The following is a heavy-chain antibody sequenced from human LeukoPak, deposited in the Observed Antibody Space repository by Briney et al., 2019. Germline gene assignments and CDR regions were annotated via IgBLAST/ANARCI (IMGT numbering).Heavy chain of an antibody. J-gene: IGHJ4*02. V-gene: IGHV5-51*01. CDR1: WYNFTKYW. CDR2: VYPGDSDT. CDR3: ARQRTGLDS. D-gene: IGHD3/OR15-3a*01. Sequence: ESLKISRKGSWYNFTKYWVGWGGQIPGKGLEWMGIVYPGDSDTRYSPSFQGHVTFSADKSISTAYLQWSSLKASDTVMYYCARQRTGLDSWGPGTLVTVSS.